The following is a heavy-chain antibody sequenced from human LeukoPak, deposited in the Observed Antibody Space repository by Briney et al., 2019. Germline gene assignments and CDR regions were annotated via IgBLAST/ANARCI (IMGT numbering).Heavy chain of an antibody. CDR2: ISYDGSNK. D-gene: IGHD2-21*02. CDR1: GFTFSTYA. CDR3: AKARTGIAVVSAIDY. J-gene: IGHJ4*02. Sequence: PGRSLRLSCAASGFTFSTYAMHWVRQAPGEGLEWVAVISYDGSNKYYADSVKGRFTISRDNSKSTLYLQMNSLRAEDTAVYFCAKARTGIAVVSAIDYWGQGTLVSVSS. V-gene: IGHV3-30-3*01.